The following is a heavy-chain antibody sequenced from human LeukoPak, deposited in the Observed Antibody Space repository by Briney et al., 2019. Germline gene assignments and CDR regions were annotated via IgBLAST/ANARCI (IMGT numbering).Heavy chain of an antibody. V-gene: IGHV3-23*01. D-gene: IGHD4-17*01. Sequence: GGSLRLSCAASGFTFNNYAMNWVRQAPGKGLEWVSSISGGGETTYYADSAKGRFTISRDNSQNTSYLQMNSLRAEDTAVYYCARDYADYVGYFFFDYWGQGTLVTVSS. CDR3: ARDYADYVGYFFFDY. CDR2: ISGGGETT. CDR1: GFTFNNYA. J-gene: IGHJ4*02.